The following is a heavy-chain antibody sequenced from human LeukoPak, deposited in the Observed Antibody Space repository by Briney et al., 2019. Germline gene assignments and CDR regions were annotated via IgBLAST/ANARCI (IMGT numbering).Heavy chain of an antibody. D-gene: IGHD6-13*01. J-gene: IGHJ3*02. CDR2: NSRNSGSI. CDR1: GFTYDDYA. Sequence: GGSLRLSCAASGFTYDDYAMHWLRQAPGKGLEWLSDNSRNSGSIGDAASVKGRFTISRDNAKNSLYLQMNSLRAEDTALYYCAKASQQLVLVDAFDIWGQGTMVTVSS. CDR3: AKASQQLVLVDAFDI. V-gene: IGHV3-9*01.